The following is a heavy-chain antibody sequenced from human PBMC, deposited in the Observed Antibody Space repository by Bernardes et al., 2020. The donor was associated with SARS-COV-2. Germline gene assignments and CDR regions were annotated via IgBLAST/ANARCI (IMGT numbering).Heavy chain of an antibody. Sequence: ASVKVSCKASGYTFNDYGISWVRQAPGQGLEWMGWISAFNGYNSKPNYAQKFQGWVTMTRETSISTAYMELTRLKPDDTAVYYCVKFPYCSNITCDLGVWGQGTTVTVSS. J-gene: IGHJ6*02. V-gene: IGHV1-18*01. CDR3: VKFPYCSNITCDLGV. CDR2: ISAFNGYNSKP. CDR1: GYTFNDYG. D-gene: IGHD2-2*01.